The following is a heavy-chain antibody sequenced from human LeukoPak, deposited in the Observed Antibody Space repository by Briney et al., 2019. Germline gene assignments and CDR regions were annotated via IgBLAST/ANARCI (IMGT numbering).Heavy chain of an antibody. CDR2: INHSGST. V-gene: IGHV4-34*01. D-gene: IGHD5-18*01. CDR3: ARGPGVDTAMVKGFPPSNYYYYGMDV. J-gene: IGHJ6*02. CDR1: GGSFSGYY. Sequence: ETLSLTCAVYGGSFSGYYWSWIRQPPGKGLEWIGEINHSGSTNYNPSLKSRVTISVDTSKNQFSLKLSSVTAADTAVYYCARGPGVDTAMVKGFPPSNYYYYGMDVWGQGTTVTVSS.